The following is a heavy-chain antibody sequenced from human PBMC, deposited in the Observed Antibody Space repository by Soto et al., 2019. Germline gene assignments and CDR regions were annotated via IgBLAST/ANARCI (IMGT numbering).Heavy chain of an antibody. CDR3: ARGLSDDILTGPRIYYYYYGMDV. D-gene: IGHD3-9*01. J-gene: IGHJ6*02. Sequence: SVKVSCQASGGTLSSYAISWVGQAPGQRVEWVGGIIPIFGTANYAQKFQGRVTITADESTSTAYMELSSLRSEDTAVYYCARGLSDDILTGPRIYYYYYGMDVWGQGTTVTVSS. V-gene: IGHV1-69*01. CDR1: GGTLSSYA. CDR2: IIPIFGTA.